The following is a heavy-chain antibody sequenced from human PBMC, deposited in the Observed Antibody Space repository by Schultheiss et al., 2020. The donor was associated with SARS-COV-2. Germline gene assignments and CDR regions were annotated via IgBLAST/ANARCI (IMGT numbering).Heavy chain of an antibody. V-gene: IGHV1-58*02. D-gene: IGHD3-10*01. CDR1: GFTFTSSA. Sequence: SVKVSCKASGFTFTSSAMQWVRQARGQRLEWIGWIVVGSGNTNYAQKFQGRVTMTRDTSISTAYMELSRLRSDDTAVYYCARAPYGSGSFNFDYWGQGTLVTVSS. CDR3: ARAPYGSGSFNFDY. CDR2: IVVGSGNT. J-gene: IGHJ4*02.